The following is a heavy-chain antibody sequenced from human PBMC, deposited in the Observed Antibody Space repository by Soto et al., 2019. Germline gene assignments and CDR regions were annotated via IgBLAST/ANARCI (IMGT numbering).Heavy chain of an antibody. CDR3: ARSGVDDILTGYSPPGDI. Sequence: GESLKISCKGSGYSFTSCWIGWVRQMPGKGLEWMGIIYPGDSDTRYSPSFQGQVTISADRSISTAYLQWSSLKASDTAMYYCARSGVDDILTGYSPPGDIWGQGTMVTVSS. D-gene: IGHD3-9*01. V-gene: IGHV5-51*01. CDR2: IYPGDSDT. J-gene: IGHJ3*02. CDR1: GYSFTSCW.